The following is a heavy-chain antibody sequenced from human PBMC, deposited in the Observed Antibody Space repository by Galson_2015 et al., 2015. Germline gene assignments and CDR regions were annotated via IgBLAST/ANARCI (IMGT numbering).Heavy chain of an antibody. CDR2: IKSKTDGGTT. D-gene: IGHD2-15*01. J-gene: IGHJ3*02. CDR3: TTDRSWQELLLGLDAFDI. V-gene: IGHV3-15*01. Sequence: SLRLSCAASGFTFSNAWMSWVRQAPGKGLQWVGRIKSKTDGGTTDYAAPVKGRFTISRDDSKNTLYLQMNSLKTEDTAVYYCTTDRSWQELLLGLDAFDIWGQGTVVTVSS. CDR1: GFTFSNAW.